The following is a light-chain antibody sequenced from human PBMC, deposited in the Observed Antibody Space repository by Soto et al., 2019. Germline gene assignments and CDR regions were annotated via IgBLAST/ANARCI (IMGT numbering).Light chain of an antibody. CDR2: AAS. J-gene: IGKJ1*01. CDR3: QQGYSTPRT. Sequence: DIQMTQSPSSLSASVGDRVTITCRASQSISSYLNWYQQKPGKAPKLLIYAASSLQSGVPSRFRGSGSGTEFTLTISRLQPENFATYYCQQGYSTPRTFGQGTKVEIK. V-gene: IGKV1-39*01. CDR1: QSISSY.